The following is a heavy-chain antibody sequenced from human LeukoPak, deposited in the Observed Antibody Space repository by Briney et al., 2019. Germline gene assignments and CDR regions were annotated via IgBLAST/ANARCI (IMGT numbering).Heavy chain of an antibody. CDR3: AKVGTYCGGDCPYYFDY. CDR1: GFTFSSYA. Sequence: GGSLRLSRAASGFTFSSYAMSWVRQAPGKGLEWVSAISGSGGSTYYADSVKGRFTISRDNSKNTLYLQMNSLRAEDTAVYYCAKVGTYCGGDCPYYFDYWGQGTLVTVSS. CDR2: ISGSGGST. J-gene: IGHJ4*02. D-gene: IGHD2-21*02. V-gene: IGHV3-23*01.